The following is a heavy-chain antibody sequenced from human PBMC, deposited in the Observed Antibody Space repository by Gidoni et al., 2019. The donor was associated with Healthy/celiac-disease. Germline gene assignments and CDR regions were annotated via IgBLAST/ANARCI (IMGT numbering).Heavy chain of an antibody. Sequence: QVQLQQWGAGLLKPSETLSLTCAVYGWSFSGYYWSWIRQPPGKGLEWIGEINHSGSTNYNPSLKSRVTLSVDTSKNQFSLKLSSVTAADTAVYYCARGAGTTPHFGWFDPWGQGTLVTVSS. CDR1: GWSFSGYY. D-gene: IGHD1-1*01. CDR2: INHSGST. J-gene: IGHJ5*02. CDR3: ARGAGTTPHFGWFDP. V-gene: IGHV4-34*01.